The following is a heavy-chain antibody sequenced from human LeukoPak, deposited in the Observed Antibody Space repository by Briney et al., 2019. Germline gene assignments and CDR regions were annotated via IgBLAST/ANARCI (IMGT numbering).Heavy chain of an antibody. D-gene: IGHD2-2*01. Sequence: PSETLSLTCTVSGGSISSGGYYWSWIRQHPGKGLEWIGYIYYSGSTNYNPSLKSRVTISVDTSKNQFSLKLSSVTAADTAVYYCARGVQAPIDIVVVPAAVNAFDIWGQGTMVTVSS. V-gene: IGHV4-31*03. CDR1: GGSISSGGYY. CDR2: IYYSGST. J-gene: IGHJ3*02. CDR3: ARGVQAPIDIVVVPAAVNAFDI.